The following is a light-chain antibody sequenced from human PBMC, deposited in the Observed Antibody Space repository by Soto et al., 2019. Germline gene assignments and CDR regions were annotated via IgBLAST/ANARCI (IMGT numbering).Light chain of an antibody. CDR2: EVT. CDR1: SSDVGPYNY. CDR3: SSYTTSSTLV. Sequence: QPVLTQPASVSGSPGQSITISCTGTSSDVGPYNYVSWYQHHPGKAPKLLIYEVTKRPSGVSNRFSGSKSGNTASLTISGLQAEDEADYYCSSYTTSSTLVFGGGTKVTVL. J-gene: IGLJ3*02. V-gene: IGLV2-14*01.